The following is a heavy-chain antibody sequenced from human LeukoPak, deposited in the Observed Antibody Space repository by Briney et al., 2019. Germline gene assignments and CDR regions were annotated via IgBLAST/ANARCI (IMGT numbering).Heavy chain of an antibody. CDR1: GGSISSGSYY. V-gene: IGHV4-61*02. J-gene: IGHJ6*03. CDR3: ARGRVSSSTWYSTYYYYFYMDV. CDR2: VYTSGST. Sequence: SETLSLTCTVSGGSISSGSYYWSWIRQPAGKGLEWIGRVYTSGSTNYNPSLKSRVTISVDTSKNQFSLKLSSVTAADTAVYFCARGRVSSSTWYSTYYYYFYMDVWGKGTTVTVSS. D-gene: IGHD1-1*01.